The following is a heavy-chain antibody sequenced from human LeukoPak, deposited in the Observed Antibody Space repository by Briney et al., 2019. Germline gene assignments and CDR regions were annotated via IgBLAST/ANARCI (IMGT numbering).Heavy chain of an antibody. CDR2: IYDSGST. CDR3: AGYSSSSSYWSFDL. J-gene: IGHJ2*01. CDR1: GGSISSSSYY. Sequence: PSETLSLTCFVSGGSISSSSYYWGWIRQPPGKGLEWVASIYDSGSTYYNASLKSRVTISADTSNNQFSLRLTSVTAADTAVYYCAGYSSSSSYWSFDLWGRGTLVTVSS. D-gene: IGHD6-6*01. V-gene: IGHV4-39*07.